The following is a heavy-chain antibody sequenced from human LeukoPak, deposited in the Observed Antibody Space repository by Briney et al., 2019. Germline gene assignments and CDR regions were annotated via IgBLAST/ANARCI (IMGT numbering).Heavy chain of an antibody. Sequence: PGGSLRLSCAASGFTFSSYAMSWVRQAPGKGLEWVANIKQDGSEEYYADSVKGRFTISRDNGKNSLNLQMNSLRAEDTAVYYCARWAGVTDYWGQGTLVTVSS. J-gene: IGHJ4*02. CDR2: IKQDGSEE. CDR1: GFTFSSYA. CDR3: ARWAGVTDY. V-gene: IGHV3-7*01. D-gene: IGHD5-18*01.